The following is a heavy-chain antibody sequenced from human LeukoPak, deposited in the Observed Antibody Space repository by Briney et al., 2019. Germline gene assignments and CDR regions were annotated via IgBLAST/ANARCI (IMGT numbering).Heavy chain of an antibody. CDR2: IKQDGSEK. V-gene: IGHV3-7*03. CDR3: ARDGFLAAADPVFDY. Sequence: GGSLRLSCAASGFTFSSYWMSWVRQAPGKGLEWVANIKQDGSEKYYVDSVKGRFTISRDNAKNSLYLQMNSLRAEDTAVYYCARDGFLAAADPVFDYWGLGTLVTVSS. D-gene: IGHD6-13*01. J-gene: IGHJ4*02. CDR1: GFTFSSYW.